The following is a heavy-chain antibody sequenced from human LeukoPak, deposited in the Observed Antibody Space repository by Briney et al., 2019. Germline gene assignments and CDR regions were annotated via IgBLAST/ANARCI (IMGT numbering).Heavy chain of an antibody. CDR1: GDSINSLDL. CDR2: MYLSGTT. Sequence: SGTLSLTCTVSGDSINSLDLWSWVRQPPGEGLEWIGEMYLSGTTHSNPSVKSRVTISIDKSKNQFFLNLSSVTAADTAVYYCAGLVGRYSSGLYYYYFDYWGQGTLVTVSS. D-gene: IGHD3-22*01. CDR3: AGLVGRYSSGLYYYYFDY. J-gene: IGHJ4*02. V-gene: IGHV4-4*02.